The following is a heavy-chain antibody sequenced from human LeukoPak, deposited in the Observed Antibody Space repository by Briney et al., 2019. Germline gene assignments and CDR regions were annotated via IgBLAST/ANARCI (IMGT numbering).Heavy chain of an antibody. D-gene: IGHD2-2*01. CDR1: GYSISSGYY. CDR2: IYHSGST. CDR3: ARVADCSSTSCYAFDI. J-gene: IGHJ3*02. V-gene: IGHV4-38-2*02. Sequence: PSETLSLTCTVSGYSISSGYYWGWIRQPPGKGLEWIGSIYHSGSTYYNPSLKSRVTISVDTSKNQFSLKLSSVTAADTAVYYCARVADCSSTSCYAFDIWGQGTMVTVSS.